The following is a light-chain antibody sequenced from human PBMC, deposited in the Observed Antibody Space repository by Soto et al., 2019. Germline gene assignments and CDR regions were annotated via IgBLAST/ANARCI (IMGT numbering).Light chain of an antibody. Sequence: EIVMTQSPATLSVSPGEKATLSCRASQSVSSNLAWHPQKPGQPPRLPIYGASTRATGIPARFSGSGSGTEFTLTISSLQSEDFAVYYCQQYNNWPLPWTFGKGTKVEIK. CDR2: GAS. CDR1: QSVSSN. J-gene: IGKJ1*01. V-gene: IGKV3-15*01. CDR3: QQYNNWPLPWT.